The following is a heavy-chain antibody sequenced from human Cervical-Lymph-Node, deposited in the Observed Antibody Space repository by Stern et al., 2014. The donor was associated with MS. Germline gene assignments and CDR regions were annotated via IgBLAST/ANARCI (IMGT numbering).Heavy chain of an antibody. J-gene: IGHJ6*02. CDR1: GDTLSSFG. V-gene: IGHV1-69*01. Sequence: VQLVESGAEVKQPGSSVKVSCKTSGDTLSSFGISWVRQAPGQGLEWMGGIIPCVGTTNYAEKFQGRVTIIADEATSTAYMELSSLRSEDTAVYYCARDNYDNGMDVWGQGTTVTVSS. CDR3: ARDNYDNGMDV. CDR2: IIPCVGTT.